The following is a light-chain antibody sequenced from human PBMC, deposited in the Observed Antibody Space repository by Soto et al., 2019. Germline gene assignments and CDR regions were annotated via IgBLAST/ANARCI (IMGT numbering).Light chain of an antibody. CDR1: QSVSSD. CDR3: LQYNDWPPKQYT. CDR2: GAS. Sequence: EIVMTQSPATLSGSPGERVTLSCRASQSVSSDLAWYQHKPGQAPRLLIYGASTRATGTPARFSGSGSGTEFSLSISSLQSEDFAVYYCLQYNDWPPKQYTFGQGTKLEIK. V-gene: IGKV3-15*01. J-gene: IGKJ2*01.